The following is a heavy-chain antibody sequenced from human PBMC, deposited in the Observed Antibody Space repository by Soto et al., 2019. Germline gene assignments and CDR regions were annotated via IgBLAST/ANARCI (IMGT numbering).Heavy chain of an antibody. CDR3: AREDHSSGWFRETSNGMDV. J-gene: IGHJ6*02. Sequence: LRLSCAASGFTFSSYWMHWVRQAPGKGLVWVSRINSDGSSTSYADSVKGRFTISRDNAKNTLYLQMNSLRAEDTAVYYCAREDHSSGWFRETSNGMDVWGQGTTVTVSS. CDR1: GFTFSSYW. V-gene: IGHV3-74*01. CDR2: INSDGSST. D-gene: IGHD6-19*01.